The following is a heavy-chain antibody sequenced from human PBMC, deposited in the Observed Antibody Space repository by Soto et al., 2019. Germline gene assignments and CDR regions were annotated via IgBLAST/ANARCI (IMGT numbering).Heavy chain of an antibody. CDR2: ISYDGSNK. J-gene: IGHJ6*02. CDR3: AKERAYSGSVLYYYYGMDV. CDR1: GFTFSSCG. V-gene: IGHV3-30*18. Sequence: PGGSLRLSCAASGFTFSSCGMHWVRQAPGEGLEWVAVISYDGSNKYYADSVKGRFTISRDNSKNTLYLQMNSLRAEDTAVYYCAKERAYSGSVLYYYYGMDVWGQGTTVTVSS. D-gene: IGHD1-26*01.